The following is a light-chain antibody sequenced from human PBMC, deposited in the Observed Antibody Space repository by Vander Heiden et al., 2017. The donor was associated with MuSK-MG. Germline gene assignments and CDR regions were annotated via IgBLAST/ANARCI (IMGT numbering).Light chain of an antibody. CDR1: QGRLHSNGYNY. Sequence: LVLPQLPLSMRVTLVTQASISCRSSQGRLHSNGYNYLDWYLQKPGQSPQLLIYLVSNRASGVPDRFSGSGSGTDFTLKSSRVEAEDVGVYYCMQALQIYAFGQGTNLEIK. CDR2: LVS. CDR3: MQALQIYA. J-gene: IGKJ2*01. V-gene: IGKV2-28*01.